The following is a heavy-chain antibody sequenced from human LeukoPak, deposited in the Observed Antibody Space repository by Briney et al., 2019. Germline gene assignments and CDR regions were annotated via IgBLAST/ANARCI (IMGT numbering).Heavy chain of an antibody. J-gene: IGHJ4*02. D-gene: IGHD3-10*01. CDR2: ISSDGSTT. CDR1: GFTFSGFW. V-gene: IGHV3-74*01. CDR3: AKDFLLYYYGSGSYYNSIDY. Sequence: GGSLRLSCVASGFTFSGFWMHWVRQPPGKGLAWVSRISSDGSTTTYADSVKGRFTISRDNAKNTLYLQMNSLRAEDTAVYYCAKDFLLYYYGSGSYYNSIDYWGQGTLVTVSS.